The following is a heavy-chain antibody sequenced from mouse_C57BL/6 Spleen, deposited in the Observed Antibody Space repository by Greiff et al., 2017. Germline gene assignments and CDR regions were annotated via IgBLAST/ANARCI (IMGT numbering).Heavy chain of an antibody. Sequence: QVQLQQPGAELVKPGASVKVSCKASGYTFTSYWMHWVKQRPGQGLEWIGMIHPNSGSTNYNEKFKSKATLTVDKSSSTAYMQLSSLTSEDSAVYYCARWHDGDMDYWGQGTSVTVSS. V-gene: IGHV1-64*01. CDR1: GYTFTSYW. J-gene: IGHJ4*01. CDR2: IHPNSGST. D-gene: IGHD2-12*01. CDR3: ARWHDGDMDY.